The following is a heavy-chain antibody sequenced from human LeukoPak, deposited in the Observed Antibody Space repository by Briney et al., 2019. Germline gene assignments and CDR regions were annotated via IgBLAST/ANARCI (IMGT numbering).Heavy chain of an antibody. J-gene: IGHJ4*01. D-gene: IGHD5-12*01. Sequence: PGGSLRLSCAASGFTFSSYAMHWVRQAPGKGLEWVAVISYDGSSKDYADSVTGRFTISRDNSKNTLYVQMNSLRAEDTALYYCARDSSDIVADYYFDYWGQEPWSPSPQ. CDR3: ARDSSDIVADYYFDY. V-gene: IGHV3-30-3*01. CDR2: ISYDGSSK. CDR1: GFTFSSYA.